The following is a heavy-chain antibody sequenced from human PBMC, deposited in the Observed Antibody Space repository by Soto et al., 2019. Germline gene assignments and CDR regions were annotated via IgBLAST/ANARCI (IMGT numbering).Heavy chain of an antibody. V-gene: IGHV3-21*01. CDR3: ARVGSSTAYDYYMDV. Sequence: EVQLVESGGGLVKPGGSLRLSCAASGFTFSSYSMNWVRQAPGKGLEWVSSISSSSSYIYYADSVKGRFTISRDNAKNSLYLQMNSLRAEDTAVYYCARVGSSTAYDYYMDVWGKGTTVTVSS. CDR1: GFTFSSYS. D-gene: IGHD2-2*01. J-gene: IGHJ6*03. CDR2: ISSSSSYI.